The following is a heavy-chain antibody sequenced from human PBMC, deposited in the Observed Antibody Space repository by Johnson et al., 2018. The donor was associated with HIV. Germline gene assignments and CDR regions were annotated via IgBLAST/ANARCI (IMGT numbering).Heavy chain of an antibody. CDR3: VRDDYSFHI. D-gene: IGHD4/OR15-4a*01. CDR1: SSNY. CDR2: INPDGSQT. Sequence: EQLVESGGGLVQPGGSLRLSCVGSSNYKSWVRQAPGKGLVWVSRINPDGSQTTYADSVKGRFTISRDNAKNTLYLEMSGLRADDTAVYYCVRDDYSFHIWGRGTLVTVSS. V-gene: IGHV3-74*01. J-gene: IGHJ3*02.